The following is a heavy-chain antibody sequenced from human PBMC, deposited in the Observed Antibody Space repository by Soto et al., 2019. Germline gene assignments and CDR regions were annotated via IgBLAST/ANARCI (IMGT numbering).Heavy chain of an antibody. CDR3: ARGRPRLGDGYNHYYYYGMDV. J-gene: IGHJ6*02. V-gene: IGHV1-69*06. CDR2: IIPIFGTA. D-gene: IGHD2-21*01. CDR1: GGTFSSYA. Sequence: SVKVSCKASGGTFSSYATSWGRQAPGQGLEWMGGIIPIFGTANYAQKFQGRVTITADKSTSTAYMELSSLRSEDTAVYYCARGRPRLGDGYNHYYYYGMDVWGQGTTVTVSS.